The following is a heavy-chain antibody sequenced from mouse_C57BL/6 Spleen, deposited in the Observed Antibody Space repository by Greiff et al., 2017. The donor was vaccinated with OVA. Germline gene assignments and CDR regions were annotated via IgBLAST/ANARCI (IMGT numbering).Heavy chain of an antibody. CDR3: ARKGDGNYVEYAMDY. D-gene: IGHD2-1*01. Sequence: VQLVESGPELVKPGASVKISCKASGYAFSSSWMNWVKQRPGKGLEWIGRIYPGDGDTNYNGKFKGKATLTADKSSSTAYMQLSSLTSEDSAVYFCARKGDGNYVEYAMDYWGQGTSVTVSS. CDR1: GYAFSSSW. V-gene: IGHV1-82*01. CDR2: IYPGDGDT. J-gene: IGHJ4*01.